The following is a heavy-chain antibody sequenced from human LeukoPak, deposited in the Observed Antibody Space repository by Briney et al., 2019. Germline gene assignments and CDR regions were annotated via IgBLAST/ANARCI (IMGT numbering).Heavy chain of an antibody. D-gene: IGHD1-26*01. J-gene: IGHJ4*02. Sequence: PSETLSLTCAVYGGSFSGYYWSWIRQPPGKGLERIGEINHSGSTNYNPSLKSRVTISVDTSKNQFSLKLSSVTAADTAVYYCASEVGATGLDYWGQGTLVTVSS. CDR2: INHSGST. V-gene: IGHV4-34*01. CDR3: ASEVGATGLDY. CDR1: GGSFSGYY.